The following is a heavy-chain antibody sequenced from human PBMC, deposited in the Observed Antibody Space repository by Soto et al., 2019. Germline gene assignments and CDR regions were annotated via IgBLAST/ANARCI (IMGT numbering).Heavy chain of an antibody. D-gene: IGHD4-17*01. Sequence: ASVKVSCKASGYSFTSYAMHWVRQAPGQRLEWMGWISAYNGNTNYAQKLQGRVTMTTDTSTSTAYMELRSLRSDDTAVYYCARAYGDYYGMDVWGQGTTVTVSS. CDR2: ISAYNGNT. V-gene: IGHV1-18*01. CDR1: GYSFTSYA. CDR3: ARAYGDYYGMDV. J-gene: IGHJ6*02.